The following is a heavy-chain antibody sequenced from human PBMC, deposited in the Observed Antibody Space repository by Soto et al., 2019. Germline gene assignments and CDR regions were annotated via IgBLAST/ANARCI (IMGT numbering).Heavy chain of an antibody. CDR1: GDSVSSNSAA. V-gene: IGHV6-1*01. Sequence: PSQTLSLTCVISGDSVSSNSAAWNWIRQSPSRGLEWLGRTYYRSRWYNDYAVSVRGRITVNADTSKNQFSLHLNSVTPEDTAVHYCAGTSSLQWYYMDVWDKGTTVTVSS. D-gene: IGHD1-7*01. CDR3: AGTSSLQWYYMDV. J-gene: IGHJ6*03. CDR2: TYYRSRWYN.